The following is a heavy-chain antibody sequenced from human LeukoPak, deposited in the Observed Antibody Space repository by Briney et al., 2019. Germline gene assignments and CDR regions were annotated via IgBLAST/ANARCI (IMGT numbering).Heavy chain of an antibody. CDR2: ISYIGST. CDR3: ARDRYRGMVLTYFDY. Sequence: PSETLSLTCTVSGGSISSYYWSWIRQPPGKGLEWIGYISYIGSTNYNPSLKSRVTISVDTSKNQFSLKLSSVTAADTAVYYCARDRYRGMVLTYFDYWGQGTLVTVSS. V-gene: IGHV4-59*01. D-gene: IGHD1-26*01. J-gene: IGHJ4*02. CDR1: GGSISSYY.